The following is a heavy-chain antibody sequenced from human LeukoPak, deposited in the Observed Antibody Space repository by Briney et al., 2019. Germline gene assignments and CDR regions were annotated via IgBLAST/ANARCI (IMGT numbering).Heavy chain of an antibody. CDR3: WGTIFGVVTQYYFDY. V-gene: IGHV3-23*01. CDR1: GFTFSSYA. Sequence: GGSLRLSCAASGFTFSSYAMSWVRQAPGKGLEWVSAISGSGGSTYYADSVKGRFTISRDNSKNTLYLQMNSLRAEDTAVYYCWGTIFGVVTQYYFDYWGQGTLVTVSS. J-gene: IGHJ4*02. CDR2: ISGSGGST. D-gene: IGHD3-3*01.